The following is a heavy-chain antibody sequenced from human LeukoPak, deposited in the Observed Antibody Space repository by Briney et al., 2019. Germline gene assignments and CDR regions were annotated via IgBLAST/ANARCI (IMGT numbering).Heavy chain of an antibody. CDR1: GFTFSSYG. Sequence: GGPLRLSCAASGFTFSSYGIHWFRQAPGKGLEWVAVISYEGGRKYYADSVKGRFTISRDNSKNTLYLQMNSLRAEDTAVYYCAKPYYYDRSGSGVNHFDYWGQGTLVTVSS. CDR3: AKPYYYDRSGSGVNHFDY. CDR2: ISYEGGRK. D-gene: IGHD3-22*01. J-gene: IGHJ4*02. V-gene: IGHV3-30*18.